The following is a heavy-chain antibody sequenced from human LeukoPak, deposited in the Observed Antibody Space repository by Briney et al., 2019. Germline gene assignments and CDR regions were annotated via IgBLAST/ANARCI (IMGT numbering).Heavy chain of an antibody. V-gene: IGHV3-23*01. CDR1: GFTFSSYA. CDR3: AKDLRTRYSYGRGNWFDP. CDR2: ISGSGGST. Sequence: GGSLRLSCAASGFTFSSYAMSWVRQAPGKGLEWVSAISGSGGSTYYADSVKGRFTISRDNSKNTLYLQMNSLRAEDTAVYYCAKDLRTRYSYGRGNWFDPWGRGTLVTVSS. D-gene: IGHD5-18*01. J-gene: IGHJ5*02.